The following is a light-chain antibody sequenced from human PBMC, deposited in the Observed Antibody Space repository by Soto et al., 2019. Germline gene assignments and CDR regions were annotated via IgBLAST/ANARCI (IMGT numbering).Light chain of an antibody. CDR2: QPS. CDR1: QYINTR. V-gene: IGKV3D-15*01. CDR3: QQYNNWPPIT. Sequence: EIVLTQSPATLSAFPCDIVTLSGSSSQYINTRLACHQHRPCQAPRLLIYQPSLRAAGIPARFRASGSGTEFTLTVSSLQSEDFAVYYCQQYNNWPPITFGQRTRLAI. J-gene: IGKJ5*01.